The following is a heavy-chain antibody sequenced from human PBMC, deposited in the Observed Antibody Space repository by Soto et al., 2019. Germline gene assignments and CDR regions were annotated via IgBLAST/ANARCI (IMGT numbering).Heavy chain of an antibody. D-gene: IGHD3-10*01. CDR1: GYTFTSYG. CDR2: ISAYNGNT. Sequence: ASVKVSCKASGYTFTSYGISWVRQAPGQGLEWMGWISAYNGNTNYAQKLQGRVTMTTDTSTSTAYMELRSLRSDDTAVYYCAHSTVTMDQSYFDYWGQGTLVTVSS. J-gene: IGHJ4*02. V-gene: IGHV1-18*01. CDR3: AHSTVTMDQSYFDY.